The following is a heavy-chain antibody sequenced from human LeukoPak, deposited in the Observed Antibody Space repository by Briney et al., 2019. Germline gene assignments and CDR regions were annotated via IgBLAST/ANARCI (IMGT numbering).Heavy chain of an antibody. CDR2: ISYDGTNK. V-gene: IGHV3-30-3*01. J-gene: IGHJ4*02. D-gene: IGHD2-21*02. CDR1: GFTFGSYA. Sequence: RGSLRLSCAASGFTFGSYAMHWVRQAPGRGLEWVAGISYDGTNKYYADSVKGRFTISRDNSKNTLYLQMNSLRTDDTAVYYCARESPACGEDCYFDYWGQGTLVTVSS. CDR3: ARESPACGEDCYFDY.